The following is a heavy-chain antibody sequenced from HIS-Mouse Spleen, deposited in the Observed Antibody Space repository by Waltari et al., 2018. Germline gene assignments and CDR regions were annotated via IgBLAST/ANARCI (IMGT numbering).Heavy chain of an antibody. Sequence: EVQLLESGGGLVQPGGSLRLSCAASGFTFSSYAMSWVRQAPGKGLEWVSASSGSGGRNYYADSVKGRLTISRDNSKNTLYLKMNSLRAEDTAVYYCAKDRQWLVRIYCDYWGQGTLVTVSS. CDR3: AKDRQWLVRIYCDY. CDR2: SSGSGGRN. J-gene: IGHJ4*02. V-gene: IGHV3-23*01. D-gene: IGHD6-19*01. CDR1: GFTFSSYA.